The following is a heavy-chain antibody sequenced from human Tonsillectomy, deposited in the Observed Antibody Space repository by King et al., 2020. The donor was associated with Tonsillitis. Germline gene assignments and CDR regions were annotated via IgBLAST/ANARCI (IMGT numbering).Heavy chain of an antibody. J-gene: IGHJ4*02. CDR2: ISGSGGST. CDR1: GFTFSDYA. CDR3: AKDRLAYCTSTRCYVFDY. V-gene: IGHV3-23*04. D-gene: IGHD2-2*01. Sequence: VQLVESGGGLVQPGGSLRLSCAASGFTFSDYAMSWVRQAPGKGLEWVSGISGSGGSTHYADSVKGRFTISRDNSKNTLYLQMNSLRAEDTAVYYCAKDRLAYCTSTRCYVFDYWGQETLVTVSS.